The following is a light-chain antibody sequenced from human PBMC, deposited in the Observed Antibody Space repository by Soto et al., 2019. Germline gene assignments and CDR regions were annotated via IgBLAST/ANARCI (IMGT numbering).Light chain of an antibody. CDR1: QTISSW. J-gene: IGKJ1*01. CDR2: KAS. Sequence: TLAPSTLSGSLGDRVTITFLASQTISSWLAWYQQKPGKAPKLLIYKASTLKSGVPSRFSGSGSGTEFTLTISSLQPDDFATYYCQHYNSYSEAFGQGTKVAIK. V-gene: IGKV1-5*03. CDR3: QHYNSYSEA.